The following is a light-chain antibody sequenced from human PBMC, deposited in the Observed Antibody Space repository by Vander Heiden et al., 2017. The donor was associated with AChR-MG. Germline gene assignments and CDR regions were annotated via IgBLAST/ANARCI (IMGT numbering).Light chain of an antibody. Sequence: NFLLTQPRSVSESPGKTISISCTRSSGSIASDYVQWYQQRPGSAPITLIYEDDQRPSGVPDRFSGSIDSTSNSASLTISGLKTEDEADYFCQSSDSANQVIFGGGTTL. J-gene: IGLJ2*01. CDR1: SGSIASDY. CDR2: EDD. V-gene: IGLV6-57*04. CDR3: QSSDSANQVI.